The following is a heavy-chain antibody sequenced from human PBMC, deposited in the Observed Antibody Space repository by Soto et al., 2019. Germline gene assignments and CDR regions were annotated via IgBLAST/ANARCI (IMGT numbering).Heavy chain of an antibody. V-gene: IGHV4-34*01. D-gene: IGHD7-27*01. CDR1: GGSFSGYY. CDR3: ARGWGRIFDY. CDR2: INHSGST. Sequence: QVQLQQWGAGLLKPSETLSLTCAVYGGSFSGYYWNWIRQPPGKGLEWIGEINHSGSTNYNPSLKSRVTISVDTSKNQFSLKLSSVTGAYTAVYYCARGWGRIFDYWGQGTLVTVSS. J-gene: IGHJ4*02.